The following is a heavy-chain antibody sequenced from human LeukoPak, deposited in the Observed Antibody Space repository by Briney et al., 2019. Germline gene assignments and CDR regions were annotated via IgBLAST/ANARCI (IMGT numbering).Heavy chain of an antibody. D-gene: IGHD6-13*01. Sequence: ASVKVSCKASGYTFTGYYMHWVRQAPGQGLEWMGWINPNSGGTNYAQKFQGRVTITRNTSISTAYMELSSLRSEDTAVYYCARGQGSSSWYDFGYYYYYMDVWGKGTTVTVSS. CDR3: ARGQGSSSWYDFGYYYYYMDV. CDR1: GYTFTGYY. CDR2: INPNSGGT. V-gene: IGHV1-2*02. J-gene: IGHJ6*03.